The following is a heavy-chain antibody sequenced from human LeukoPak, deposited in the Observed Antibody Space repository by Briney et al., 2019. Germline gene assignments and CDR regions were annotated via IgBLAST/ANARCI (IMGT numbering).Heavy chain of an antibody. CDR1: GFTFTGYW. V-gene: IGHV3-7*01. J-gene: IGHJ4*02. D-gene: IGHD3-22*01. CDR2: VKVDGSEK. CDR3: ARATRLISYDHDTSGYWSY. Sequence: GGSLRLSCASPGFTFTGYWMSWVRQAPGKGLEWVANVKVDGSEKYYVDSVKGRFTISRDNAKNSLYLQMNSLRAEDTAVYYCARATRLISYDHDTSGYWSYWGQGTLVTVSS.